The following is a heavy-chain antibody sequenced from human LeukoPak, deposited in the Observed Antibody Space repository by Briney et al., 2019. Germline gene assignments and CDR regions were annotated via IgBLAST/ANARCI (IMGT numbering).Heavy chain of an antibody. D-gene: IGHD3-10*01. CDR3: ARDQFGELVVCTFHI. Sequence: GRSLRLSCAASGFTFSSYAMHWVRQAPGKGLEWVAVISHDGSNKYYADSVKGRFTISRDNSKNTLYLQMNSLRAEDTAVYYCARDQFGELVVCTFHIWGQGTMVTVSS. J-gene: IGHJ3*02. CDR1: GFTFSSYA. CDR2: ISHDGSNK. V-gene: IGHV3-30-3*01.